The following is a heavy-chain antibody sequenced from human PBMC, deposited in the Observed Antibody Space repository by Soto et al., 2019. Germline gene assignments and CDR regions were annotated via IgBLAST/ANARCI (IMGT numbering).Heavy chain of an antibody. Sequence: QVQLQESGPGLVKPSETLSLTCTVSGGSISSYYWSWTRQPPGKGLEWIGYIYHRGTTTYSPSLKSRVTISADMSKNQFSLKLSSVTAADTAVYYCARAIRRGGGFDYWGQGTLVTVSS. CDR2: IYHRGTT. J-gene: IGHJ4*02. CDR3: ARAIRRGGGFDY. D-gene: IGHD3-10*01. CDR1: GGSISSYY. V-gene: IGHV4-59*01.